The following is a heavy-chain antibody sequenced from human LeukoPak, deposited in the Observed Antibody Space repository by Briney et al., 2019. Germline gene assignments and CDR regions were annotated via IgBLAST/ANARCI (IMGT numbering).Heavy chain of an antibody. CDR3: AKLYCSGSSCYSIDY. J-gene: IGHJ4*02. D-gene: IGHD2-15*01. Sequence: GGSLRLSCAASGFTFSNYAMSWVRQAPGKGLEWVSTITGSGDSTYYADSVKGRFTLSRDIPKNTLYLQMNSLRGEDTAVYYCAKLYCSGSSCYSIDYWGQGTLVTVSS. CDR1: GFTFSNYA. V-gene: IGHV3-23*01. CDR2: ITGSGDST.